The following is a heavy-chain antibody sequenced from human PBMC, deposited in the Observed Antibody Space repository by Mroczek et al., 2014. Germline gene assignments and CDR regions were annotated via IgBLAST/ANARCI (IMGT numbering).Heavy chain of an antibody. V-gene: IGHV1-69*01. Sequence: VQLVETGAEVKKPGSSVKVSCKASGGTFSSYAISWVRQAPGQGLEWMGGIIPIFGTANYAQKFQGRVTITADESTSTAYMELSSLRSEDTAVYYCARDRRYCSGGSCYGRSDAFDIVGPRDKWSPVSS. J-gene: IGHJ3*02. CDR1: GGTFSSYA. CDR3: ARDRRYCSGGSCYGRSDAFDI. D-gene: IGHD2-15*01. CDR2: IIPIFGTA.